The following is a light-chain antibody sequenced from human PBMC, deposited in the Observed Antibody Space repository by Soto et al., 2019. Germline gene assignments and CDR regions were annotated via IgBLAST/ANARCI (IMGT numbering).Light chain of an antibody. CDR2: DVS. J-gene: IGLJ1*01. CDR1: SSVVGTYDY. V-gene: IGLV2-14*01. Sequence: QSVLTQPASVSGSPGQSITISFTGTSSVVGTYDYVSWYQQYPGKAPKLMIYDVSNRPSGVSNRFSGSKSGNTASLTISGLQAEDEADYYCISYTRTSTYVFGAGTKVTVL. CDR3: ISYTRTSTYV.